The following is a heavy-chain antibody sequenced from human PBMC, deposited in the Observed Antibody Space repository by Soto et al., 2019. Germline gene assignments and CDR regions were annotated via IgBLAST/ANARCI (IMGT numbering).Heavy chain of an antibody. J-gene: IGHJ4*02. D-gene: IGHD3-16*01. CDR1: GFTFSTYW. CDR2: IKTDGSVT. Sequence: GESLRLSWAASGFTFSTYWMHWVRQAPGKGLVWVSRIKTDGSVTTYADSVKGRFTISRDNAKNTLYLQMNTLRAEDTAVYYCARDLGGSHDYWGRGTLVTVSS. V-gene: IGHV3-74*01. CDR3: ARDLGGSHDY.